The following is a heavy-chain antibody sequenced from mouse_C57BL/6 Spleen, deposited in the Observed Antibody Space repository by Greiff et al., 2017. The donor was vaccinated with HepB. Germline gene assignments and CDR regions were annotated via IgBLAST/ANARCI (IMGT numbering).Heavy chain of an antibody. CDR1: GFNIKDYY. J-gene: IGHJ2*01. CDR3: TRYDYDGHFDY. D-gene: IGHD2-4*01. CDR2: IDPEDGDT. Sequence: EVQLQQSGAELVRPGASVKLSCTASGFNIKDYYMHWVKQRPEQGLEWIGRIDPEDGDTEYAPKFQGKATMTADTSSNTAYLQLSSLTSEDTAVYYCTRYDYDGHFDYWGQGTTLTVSS. V-gene: IGHV14-1*01.